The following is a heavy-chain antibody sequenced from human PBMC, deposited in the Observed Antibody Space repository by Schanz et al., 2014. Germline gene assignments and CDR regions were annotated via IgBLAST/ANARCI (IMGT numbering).Heavy chain of an antibody. J-gene: IGHJ4*02. CDR2: VSSSSSYT. CDR3: ARGGPASYFDD. V-gene: IGHV3-21*05. CDR1: GFTFSSYD. Sequence: VQLVESGGGVVQPGRSLRLSCVASGFTFSSYDVFWVRQAPGKGLEWVSYVSSSSSYTHYADSVKGRFTISRDNSKNTVYIQMNSLRAEDTAVYYCARGGPASYFDDWGQGTLVTVSS.